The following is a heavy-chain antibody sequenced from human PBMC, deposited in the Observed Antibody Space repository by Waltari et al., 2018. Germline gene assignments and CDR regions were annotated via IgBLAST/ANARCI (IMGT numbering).Heavy chain of an antibody. Sequence: QLQLQESGPGLVKPSETLSLTCTVPGGSISSSSYYWGWIRQPPGKGLEWIGSIYYSGSTYYNPSLKSRVTISVDTSKNQFSLKLSSVTAADTAVYYCARGGAYCGGDCYSYAFDIWGQGTMVTVSS. D-gene: IGHD2-21*01. CDR2: IYYSGST. J-gene: IGHJ3*02. CDR3: ARGGAYCGGDCYSYAFDI. CDR1: GGSISSSSYY. V-gene: IGHV4-39*07.